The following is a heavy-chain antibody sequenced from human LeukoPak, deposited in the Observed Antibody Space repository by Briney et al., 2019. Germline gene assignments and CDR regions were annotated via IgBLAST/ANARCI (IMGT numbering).Heavy chain of an antibody. D-gene: IGHD6-13*01. CDR1: GYTFTSYG. CDR2: ISAYNGNT. V-gene: IGHV1-18*04. Sequence: ASVKVSCKASGYTFTSYGISWVRQAPGQGLEWMGWISAYNGNTNYAQKLQGRVTMTTDISTSTAYMELRSLRSDDTAVYYCARGGRASIAAAGPRDYWGQGTLVTVSS. CDR3: ARGGRASIAAAGPRDY. J-gene: IGHJ4*02.